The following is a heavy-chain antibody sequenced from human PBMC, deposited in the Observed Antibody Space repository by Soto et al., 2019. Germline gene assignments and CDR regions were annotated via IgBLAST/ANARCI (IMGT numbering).Heavy chain of an antibody. J-gene: IGHJ4*02. CDR1: RDTFTSDS. CDR3: VRARSTDSRPDY. CDR2: IDPSDSHT. Sequence: PCTSCKGSRDTFTSDSITSGRQRPGKGLEWRGRIDPSDSHTNYSPSFQGRLTIYRDNAKNSLFLQLDSLRAEDTAMYFCVRARSTDSRPDYWGQGTLVTVS. D-gene: IGHD3-22*01. V-gene: IGHV5-10-1*01.